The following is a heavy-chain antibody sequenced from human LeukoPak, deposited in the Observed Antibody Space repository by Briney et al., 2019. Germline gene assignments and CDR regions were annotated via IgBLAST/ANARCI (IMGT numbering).Heavy chain of an antibody. V-gene: IGHV3-48*03. CDR1: GFTFSSYE. CDR2: IRGSGSII. J-gene: IGHJ3*02. Sequence: PGGSLRLSCAASGFTFSSYEMNWVRQAPGKGLEWISYIRGSGSIIYYADSVKGRFTISRDNAKNSLYLQMSSLRAEDRAVYCCARSTITNAFDIWGQGTMVTVSS. CDR3: ARSTITNAFDI. D-gene: IGHD3-10*01.